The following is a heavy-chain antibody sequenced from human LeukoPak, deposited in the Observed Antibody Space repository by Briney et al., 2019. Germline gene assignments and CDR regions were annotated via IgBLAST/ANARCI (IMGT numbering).Heavy chain of an antibody. D-gene: IGHD6-13*01. J-gene: IGHJ4*02. V-gene: IGHV1-69*13. Sequence: GASVKVSCKASGGTFSSYAISWVRQAPGQGLEWMGGIIPIFGTANYAQKFQGRVTITADESTSTAYMELSSLRSEDTAVYYCARDKRIAAAGTRFPYYWGQGTLVTVSS. CDR1: GGTFSSYA. CDR3: ARDKRIAAAGTRFPYY. CDR2: IIPIFGTA.